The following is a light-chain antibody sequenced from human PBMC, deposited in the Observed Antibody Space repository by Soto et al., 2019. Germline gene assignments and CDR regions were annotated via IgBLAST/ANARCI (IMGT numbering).Light chain of an antibody. Sequence: QSALTQPRSVSGSPGQSVTISCTGTSSDVGGYNYVFWYQQHPGKAPKLMIYDVSKRPSGVPDRFSGSKSGNTASLTISVLQAEDEADYYCCSYAGSYSYVFGTGTKLTVL. V-gene: IGLV2-11*01. CDR2: DVS. CDR3: CSYAGSYSYV. J-gene: IGLJ1*01. CDR1: SSDVGGYNY.